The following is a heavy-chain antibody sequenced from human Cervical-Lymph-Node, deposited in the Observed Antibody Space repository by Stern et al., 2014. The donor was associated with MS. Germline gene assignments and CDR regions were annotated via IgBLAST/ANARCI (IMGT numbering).Heavy chain of an antibody. CDR1: GGTFNTSA. CDR2: IIPILGTT. J-gene: IGHJ5*02. Sequence: QLVQSGAEVKKPSSSVTVSCKASGGTFNTSAISWVRQAPGQGLEWMGGIIPILGTTNYAQKFQGRVTLTADKSTSTAYMALSGLRYEDTAVYYCARDLGVGPSVSWGQGTVVTVSS. CDR3: ARDLGVGPSVS. D-gene: IGHD5/OR15-5a*01. V-gene: IGHV1-69*06.